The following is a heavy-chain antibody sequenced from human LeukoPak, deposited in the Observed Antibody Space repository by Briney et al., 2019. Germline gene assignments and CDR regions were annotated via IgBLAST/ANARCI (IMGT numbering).Heavy chain of an antibody. Sequence: GGSLRLSCAASGFTFSSYSMNWVRQAPGKGREWVAAVSGDGNNKYDADSVKGRFTISRDNSKNALYLQMNSLRPEDTAVYYCAKGHTSSWYYMDSWGQGTLVTVSS. CDR3: AKGHTSSWYYMDS. CDR2: VSGDGNNK. J-gene: IGHJ4*02. V-gene: IGHV3-30*18. D-gene: IGHD6-13*01. CDR1: GFTFSSYS.